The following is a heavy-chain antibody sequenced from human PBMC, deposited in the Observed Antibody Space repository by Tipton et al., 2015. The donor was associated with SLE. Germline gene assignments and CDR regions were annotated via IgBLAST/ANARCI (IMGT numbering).Heavy chain of an antibody. J-gene: IGHJ4*02. V-gene: IGHV4-4*09. CDR3: RVTMVQGIINFFDD. Sequence: TLSLTCTVSGASISSYYWSWIRQPPGNGLQWIGYIYTSGSTNYNPSLKSRVTISADTSKSQFSLKLGSVTAADTAVYYCRVTMVQGIINFFDDWGQGTLVTVSS. D-gene: IGHD3-10*01. CDR1: GASISSYY. CDR2: IYTSGST.